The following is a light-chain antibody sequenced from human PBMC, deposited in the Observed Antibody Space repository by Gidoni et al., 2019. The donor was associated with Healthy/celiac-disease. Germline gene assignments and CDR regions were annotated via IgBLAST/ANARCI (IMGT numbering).Light chain of an antibody. CDR1: QSVSSY. J-gene: IGKJ4*01. CDR3: QQRSNWPRELT. Sequence: EIVLTQSPATLSLSPVERATLSCRASQSVSSYLAWYQQKPGQAPRLLIYDASNRATGIPARFSGSGSGTDFTLTISSLEPEEFAVYYCQQRSNWPRELTFGGGTKVEIK. V-gene: IGKV3-11*01. CDR2: DAS.